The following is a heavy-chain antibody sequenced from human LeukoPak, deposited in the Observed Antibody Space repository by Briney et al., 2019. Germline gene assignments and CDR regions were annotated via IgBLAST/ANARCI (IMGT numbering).Heavy chain of an antibody. D-gene: IGHD3-10*01. CDR3: ARDRSYSFDY. V-gene: IGHV3-30-3*01. CDR1: GFIFNSHA. J-gene: IGHJ4*02. Sequence: GGSLRLSCAAPGFIFNSHAMQWVRQAPGKGLEWVAGISYDGSNKYYADSVKGRFTISRDNSKNTLYLLMNSLTAEDTAVYHCARDRSYSFDYWGQGTLVTVSS. CDR2: ISYDGSNK.